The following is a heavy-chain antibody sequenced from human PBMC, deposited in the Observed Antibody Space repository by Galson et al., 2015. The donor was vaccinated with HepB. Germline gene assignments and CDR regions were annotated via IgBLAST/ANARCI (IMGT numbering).Heavy chain of an antibody. D-gene: IGHD1/OR15-1a*01. Sequence: SLRLSCAASGFTFSNYAINWVRQAPGKGLEWVAVISYDGNNRYYTDSVKGRFTISRDNSKNTLYLQMNSLRAEDTAVYYCARGRGTYYGMDVWGQGTTVTVSS. CDR2: ISYDGNNR. CDR1: GFTFSNYA. V-gene: IGHV3-30-3*01. CDR3: ARGRGTYYGMDV. J-gene: IGHJ6*02.